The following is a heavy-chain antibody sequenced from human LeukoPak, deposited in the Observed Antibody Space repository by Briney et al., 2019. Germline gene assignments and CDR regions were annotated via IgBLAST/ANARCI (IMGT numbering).Heavy chain of an antibody. V-gene: IGHV1-24*01. J-gene: IGHJ4*02. CDR3: ATWYSSGPSHDY. D-gene: IGHD6-19*01. CDR2: FDPEDGET. Sequence: ASVKVSCKVSGYTLTELSMHWVRQAPGKGLEWMGGFDPEDGETIYAQKFQGRVTMTEDTSTDTAYMQLSSLRSEDTAVYYCATWYSSGPSHDYWGQGTLVTVSS. CDR1: GYTLTELS.